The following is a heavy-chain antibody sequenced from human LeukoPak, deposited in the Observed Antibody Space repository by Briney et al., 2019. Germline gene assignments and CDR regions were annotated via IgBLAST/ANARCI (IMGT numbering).Heavy chain of an antibody. CDR1: GGSISSSNYY. CDR2: MYYSGNT. CDR3: ARTLGWASSRYPFDG. D-gene: IGHD3-16*02. V-gene: IGHV4-39*01. Sequence: SETLSLTCTVSGGSISSSNYYWGWIRQPPGKGLEWIGSMYYSGNTDYNPSLKSRVTISVDTSKNQFSLRVNSVTAADTAVYYCARTLGWASSRYPFDGWGQGTLVTVSS. J-gene: IGHJ4*02.